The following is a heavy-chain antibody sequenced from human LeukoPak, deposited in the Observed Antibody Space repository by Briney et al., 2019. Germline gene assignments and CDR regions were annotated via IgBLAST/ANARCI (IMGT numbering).Heavy chain of an antibody. CDR1: GFTFSSYE. J-gene: IGHJ3*02. CDR2: ISSSGSTI. V-gene: IGHV3-48*03. CDR3: ARGTPILYYAFDI. Sequence: GGSLRLSCAASGFTFSSYEMNWVRQAPGKGLEWVSYISSSGSTIYYADSVKGRFTISRDNAKNSLYLQMNSLRAEDTAVYYCARGTPILYYAFDIWGQGTMVTVSS. D-gene: IGHD2-8*01.